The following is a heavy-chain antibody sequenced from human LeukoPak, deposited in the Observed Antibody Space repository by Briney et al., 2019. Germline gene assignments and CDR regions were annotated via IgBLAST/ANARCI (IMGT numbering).Heavy chain of an antibody. Sequence: ASVKVSCKASGGTFSSYAISWVRQAPGQGLEWMGGISAYNGNTNYAQKFQGRVTMTRDTSISTAYMELSRLRSDDTAVYYCARGIAAAGTRNYWGQGTLVTVSS. D-gene: IGHD6-13*01. V-gene: IGHV1-18*01. CDR2: ISAYNGNT. CDR1: GGTFSSYA. J-gene: IGHJ4*02. CDR3: ARGIAAAGTRNY.